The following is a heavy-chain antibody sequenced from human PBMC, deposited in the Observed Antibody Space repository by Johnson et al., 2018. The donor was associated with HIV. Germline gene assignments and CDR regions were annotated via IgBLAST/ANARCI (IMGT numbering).Heavy chain of an antibody. Sequence: QVQLVESGGGVVQPGRSLRLSCAASGFTFDDYGMSWVRQAPGKGLEWVAVISYDGSNKYYADSVKGRFTISRDNSKNTLYLQMNSLRAEDTAVFYCGMSGVEDAAFDIWGQGTMVTVAS. CDR1: GFTFDDYG. V-gene: IGHV3-30*03. J-gene: IGHJ3*02. D-gene: IGHD7-27*01. CDR2: ISYDGSNK. CDR3: GMSGVEDAAFDI.